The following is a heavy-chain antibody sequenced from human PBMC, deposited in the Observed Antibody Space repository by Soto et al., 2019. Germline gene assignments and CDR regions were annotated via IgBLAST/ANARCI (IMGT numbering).Heavy chain of an antibody. CDR3: AIDPMDIVASREVYFDY. D-gene: IGHD5-12*01. J-gene: IGHJ4*02. Sequence: GGSLRLSCAASGFTFSSYAMSWVRQAPGKGLEWVSAISGSGGSTYYADSVKGRFTISRDNSKNTLYLQMNSLRAEDTAVYYCAIDPMDIVASREVYFDYWGQGTLVTVSS. CDR1: GFTFSSYA. V-gene: IGHV3-23*01. CDR2: ISGSGGST.